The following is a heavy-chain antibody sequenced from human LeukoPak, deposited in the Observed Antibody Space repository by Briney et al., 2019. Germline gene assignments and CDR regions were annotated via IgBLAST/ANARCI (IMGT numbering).Heavy chain of an antibody. CDR3: ARDRGDRGAFDI. V-gene: IGHV3-30*04. CDR2: ISYDGSKK. CDR1: GFTFSSYA. D-gene: IGHD3-10*01. J-gene: IGHJ3*02. Sequence: PGGSLRPSRSASGFTFSSYATHWVPDAPDKGVERVAGISYDGSKKYSAHSAKGRLTISRDNSKNTLYWKINSLRAEGAAVYYRARDRGDRGAFDIWGQGTMVTVSS.